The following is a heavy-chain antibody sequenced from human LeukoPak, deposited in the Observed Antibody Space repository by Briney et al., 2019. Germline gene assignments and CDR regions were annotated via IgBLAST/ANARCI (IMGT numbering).Heavy chain of an antibody. CDR2: INCNNGGT. V-gene: IGHV1-2*02. Sequence: VASVKVSCKASGYTFTDYYIFWVRQAPGQGLEWMGWINCNNGGTQYAEKFQGKVTMTRDTSITTAYMELSSLRSDDTAIYYCARYKGGSNNLDYWGQGTLATVSS. J-gene: IGHJ4*02. CDR1: GYTFTDYY. CDR3: ARYKGGSNNLDY. D-gene: IGHD1-26*01.